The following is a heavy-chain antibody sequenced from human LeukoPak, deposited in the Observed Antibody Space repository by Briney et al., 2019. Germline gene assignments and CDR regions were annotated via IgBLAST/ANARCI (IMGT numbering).Heavy chain of an antibody. V-gene: IGHV1-2*02. CDR1: GYTFTSYD. Sequence: ASVKVSCKASGYTFTSYDINWVRQATGQGLEWMGWMNPNSGGTNYAQKFQGRVTMTRDTSISTAYMELSRLRSDDTAVYYCAKYCSSTSCPLGAFDIWGQGTMVTVSS. CDR3: AKYCSSTSCPLGAFDI. CDR2: MNPNSGGT. J-gene: IGHJ3*02. D-gene: IGHD2-2*01.